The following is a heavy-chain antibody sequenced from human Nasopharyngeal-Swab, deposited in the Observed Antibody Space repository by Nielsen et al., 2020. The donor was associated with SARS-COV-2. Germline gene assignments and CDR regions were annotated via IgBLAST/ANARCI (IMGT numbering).Heavy chain of an antibody. CDR2: ISSSSSTI. CDR3: AGCLRRIYYGMDV. Sequence: VRQAPGKGLEWVSYISSSSSTIYYADSVKGRFTISRDNAKNSLYLQINSLRDEDTAVCYCAGCLRRIYYGMDVWGQGTTVTVSS. J-gene: IGHJ6*02. V-gene: IGHV3-48*02. D-gene: IGHD5/OR15-5a*01.